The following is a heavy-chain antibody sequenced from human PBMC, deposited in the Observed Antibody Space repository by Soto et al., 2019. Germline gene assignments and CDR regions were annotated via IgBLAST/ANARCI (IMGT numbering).Heavy chain of an antibody. Sequence: SETLSLTCAVYGGSFSGYYWSWIRQPPGKGLEWIGEINHSGSTNYNPSLKSRVTISVDTSKNQFSLKLSSVTAADTAVYYCARGVSAYYDFWSGYSPYYYYYGMDVWGQGTTVTVSS. CDR2: INHSGST. D-gene: IGHD3-3*01. CDR1: GGSFSGYY. V-gene: IGHV4-34*01. J-gene: IGHJ6*02. CDR3: ARGVSAYYDFWSGYSPYYYYYGMDV.